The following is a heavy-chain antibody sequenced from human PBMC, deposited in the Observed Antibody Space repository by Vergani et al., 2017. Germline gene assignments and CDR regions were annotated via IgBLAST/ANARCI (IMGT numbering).Heavy chain of an antibody. CDR2: IIPILGIA. CDR3: ARESVIVVVPAAPFDY. Sequence: QVQLVHSGAEVKKPGSSVKVSCKASGGPFSSYTISWVRQAPGQGLEWMGRIIPILGIANYAQQFQGRVTITADKSTSTAYMELSSLRSEDTAVYYCARESVIVVVPAAPFDYWGQGTLVTVSS. V-gene: IGHV1-69*04. CDR1: GGPFSSYT. D-gene: IGHD2-2*01. J-gene: IGHJ4*02.